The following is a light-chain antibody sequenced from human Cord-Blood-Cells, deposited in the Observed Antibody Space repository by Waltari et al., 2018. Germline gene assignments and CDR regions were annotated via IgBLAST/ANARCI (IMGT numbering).Light chain of an antibody. CDR1: SSDVGGYNY. J-gene: IGLJ1*01. Sequence: QSALTQPLSVSGSPGQSVTISCTGTSSDVGGYNYVSWYQQHPGKAPKLMIYDVSKRPSGVPDLFSGSKSGNTASLTISGLQAEDEADYYCCSYAGSYTYVFGTGTKVTVL. V-gene: IGLV2-11*01. CDR2: DVS. CDR3: CSYAGSYTYV.